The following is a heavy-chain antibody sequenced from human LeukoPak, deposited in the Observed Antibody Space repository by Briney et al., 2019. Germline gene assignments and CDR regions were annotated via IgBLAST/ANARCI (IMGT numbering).Heavy chain of an antibody. D-gene: IGHD2-15*01. CDR3: ARGVSDSGYYYMDV. J-gene: IGHJ6*03. Sequence: GGSLRLSCAASGFTFSDHYMDWVRQAPGKGLEWVGRTRNKAKSYTTEYAASVKGRFTVSRDDSKSSLYLQMNSLKTEDTAVYYCARGVSDSGYYYMDVWGTGTTVTASS. CDR1: GFTFSDHY. V-gene: IGHV3-72*01. CDR2: TRNKAKSYTT.